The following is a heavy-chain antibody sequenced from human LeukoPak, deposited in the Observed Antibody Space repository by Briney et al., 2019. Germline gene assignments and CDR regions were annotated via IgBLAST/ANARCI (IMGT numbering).Heavy chain of an antibody. J-gene: IGHJ5*02. V-gene: IGHV3-30*02. D-gene: IGHD1-26*01. CDR1: GFTFSSYG. CDR2: IRYDGSNK. CDR3: AKVFSGSYYRGNWFDP. Sequence: GGSLRLSCAASGFTFSSYGMHWVRQAPGKGLEWVAFIRYDGSNKYYADSVKGRFTISRGNSKNTLYLQMNSLRAEDTAVYYCAKVFSGSYYRGNWFDPWGQGTLVTVSS.